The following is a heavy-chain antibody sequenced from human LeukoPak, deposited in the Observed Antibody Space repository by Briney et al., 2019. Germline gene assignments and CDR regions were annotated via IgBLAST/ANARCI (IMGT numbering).Heavy chain of an antibody. V-gene: IGHV3-33*08. CDR1: GFTFSSYG. CDR2: IWYDGSNK. D-gene: IGHD6-19*01. CDR3: ASDLYSSGWFFDY. J-gene: IGHJ4*02. Sequence: PGGSLRLSCAASGFTFSSYGMHWVRQAPGKGLEWVAVIWYDGSNKYYADSVKGRFTISRDNSKNTLYLQMNSLRAEDTAVYYCASDLYSSGWFFDYWGQGTLVTVSS.